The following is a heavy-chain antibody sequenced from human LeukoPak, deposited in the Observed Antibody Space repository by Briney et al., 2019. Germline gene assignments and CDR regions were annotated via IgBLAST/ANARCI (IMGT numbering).Heavy chain of an antibody. CDR1: GGSISSYY. Sequence: PSETLSLTCTVSGGSISSYYWNWIRQPPGKGLEWIGSVYYSGSTNYNPSLKSRVTISVDTSKNQFSLKLSSVTAADTAVYYCARTPSGYSSVAYWGQGTLVTVSS. V-gene: IGHV4-59*01. D-gene: IGHD3-9*01. J-gene: IGHJ4*02. CDR3: ARTPSGYSSVAY. CDR2: VYYSGST.